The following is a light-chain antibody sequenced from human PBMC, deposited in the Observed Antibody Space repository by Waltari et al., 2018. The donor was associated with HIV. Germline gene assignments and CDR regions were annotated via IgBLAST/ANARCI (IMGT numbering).Light chain of an antibody. Sequence: SYLLAQPPSVSVAPGQTAILTCGGNNIGSKSVHWYLQKPGQAPLLIVYDDSDRPSGVTVRFSGSNSGNTATLTISGVEAGDEADYFCQVWDTAATEHVTFGGGTKLSVL. J-gene: IGLJ2*01. CDR2: DDS. CDR1: NIGSKS. V-gene: IGLV3-21*02. CDR3: QVWDTAATEHVT.